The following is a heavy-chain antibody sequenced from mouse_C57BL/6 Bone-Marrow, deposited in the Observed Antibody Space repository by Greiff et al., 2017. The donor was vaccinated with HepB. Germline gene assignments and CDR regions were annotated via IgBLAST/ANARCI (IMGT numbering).Heavy chain of an antibody. CDR2: IWGVGST. CDR1: GFSLTSYG. Sequence: VQLVESGPGLVAPSQSLSITCTVSGFSLTSYGVDWVRQSPGKGLEWLGVIWGVGSTNYNSALKSRLSISKDNSKSQVFLKMNSLQTDDTAMYYCARDYYGSSSYAMDYWGQGTSVTVSS. D-gene: IGHD1-1*01. V-gene: IGHV2-6*01. CDR3: ARDYYGSSSYAMDY. J-gene: IGHJ4*01.